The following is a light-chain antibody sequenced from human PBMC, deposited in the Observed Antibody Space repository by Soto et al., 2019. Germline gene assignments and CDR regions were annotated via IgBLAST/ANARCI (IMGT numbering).Light chain of an antibody. Sequence: DIQMTQSPSSLSASVGDTVTITCQASEDIRNHLNWYQQKPGEAPKLLINDASNLETGVPSRFRGGRSGTHFTFAISSLQPEDVATYFCQQNGALPFTFGPGTTVHLK. CDR3: QQNGALPFT. CDR2: DAS. CDR1: EDIRNH. J-gene: IGKJ3*01. V-gene: IGKV1-33*01.